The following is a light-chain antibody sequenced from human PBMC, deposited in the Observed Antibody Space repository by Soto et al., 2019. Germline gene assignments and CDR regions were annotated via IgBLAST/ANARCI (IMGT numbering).Light chain of an antibody. J-gene: IGLJ3*02. Sequence: QSALTQPRSVSGSPGQSVTISCTGTSSDVGGYNYVSWYQQYPGKAPKFIIYDVTKRPSGVPDRFSGSKSGNTASLTISGLQAEDEADYYCCSYRDGYTWVFGGGTKGTVL. CDR2: DVT. V-gene: IGLV2-11*01. CDR3: CSYRDGYTWV. CDR1: SSDVGGYNY.